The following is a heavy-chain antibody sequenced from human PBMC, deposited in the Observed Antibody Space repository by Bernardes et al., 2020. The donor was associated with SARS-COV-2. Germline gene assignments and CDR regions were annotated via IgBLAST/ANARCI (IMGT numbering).Heavy chain of an antibody. Sequence: AEPLSLTCTVSGFSISSYYLSWFRQPPGKGLEWIAYIYDSGSTNYNRSLKSRVTISVDTSKSQFPLKLIYVTAADTAVYYCARDLGSMQYYYYGIDVWGQGTTVIGSS. J-gene: IGHJ6*02. CDR3: ARDLGSMQYYYYGIDV. V-gene: IGHV4-59*01. D-gene: IGHD2-15*01. CDR2: IYDSGST. CDR1: GFSISSYY.